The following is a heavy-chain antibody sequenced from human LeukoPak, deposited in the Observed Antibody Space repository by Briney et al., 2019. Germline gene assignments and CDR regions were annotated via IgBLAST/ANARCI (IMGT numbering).Heavy chain of an antibody. CDR2: IKQDGSEK. J-gene: IGHJ3*02. V-gene: IGHV3-7*01. Sequence: GGSLRLSCAATGFSFRSYWMSWVRQAPGKGLEWVANIKQDGSEKYYVDSVKGRFTISRDNAKNSLYLQMNSLRAEDTAVYYCARDAPSLYCSGGSCYSAKGPRDAFDIWGQGTMVTVSS. D-gene: IGHD2-15*01. CDR3: ARDAPSLYCSGGSCYSAKGPRDAFDI. CDR1: GFSFRSYW.